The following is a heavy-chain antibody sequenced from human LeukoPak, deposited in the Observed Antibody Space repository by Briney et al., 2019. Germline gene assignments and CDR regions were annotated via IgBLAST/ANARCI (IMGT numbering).Heavy chain of an antibody. CDR3: AKSYGSYYYSGIDV. V-gene: IGHV3-43*02. CDR2: ISGDGGST. D-gene: IGHD4-17*01. J-gene: IGHJ6*02. Sequence: GGSLRLSCAASGFTFDDYAMHWVRHVPGKGLEWVSVISGDGGSTSHADSVKGRFTISRDNSKNSLYLQMNSLRTEDTAFYYCAKSYGSYYYSGIDVWGQGTTVTVSS. CDR1: GFTFDDYA.